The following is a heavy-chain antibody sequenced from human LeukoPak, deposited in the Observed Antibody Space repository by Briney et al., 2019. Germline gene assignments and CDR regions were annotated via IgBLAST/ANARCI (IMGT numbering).Heavy chain of an antibody. CDR3: ARDPSVTMVPKIMDV. V-gene: IGHV1-18*04. D-gene: IGHD3-10*01. CDR1: GYTFTSYG. J-gene: IGHJ6*04. Sequence: ASVKVSCKASGYTFTSYGISWVRQAPGQGLEWMGWISAYNGNTNYAQKLQGRVTMTTDTSTSTAYMELRSPRSDDTAVYYCARDPSVTMVPKIMDVWGKGTTVTVSS. CDR2: ISAYNGNT.